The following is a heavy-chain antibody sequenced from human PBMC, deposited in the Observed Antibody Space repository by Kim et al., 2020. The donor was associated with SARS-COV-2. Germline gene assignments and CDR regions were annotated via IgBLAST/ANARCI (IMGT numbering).Heavy chain of an antibody. Sequence: SETLSLTCTGSGGSISSYYWSWIRQPPGKGLVWIGYIYYSGSTNYNPSLKSRVTISVDTSKNQFSLKLSSVTAADTAVYYCARDSSGYSPFDYWRHGTLVTVSS. CDR2: IYYSGST. V-gene: IGHV4-59*01. CDR3: ARDSSGYSPFDY. D-gene: IGHD3-22*01. CDR1: GGSISSYY. J-gene: IGHJ4*01.